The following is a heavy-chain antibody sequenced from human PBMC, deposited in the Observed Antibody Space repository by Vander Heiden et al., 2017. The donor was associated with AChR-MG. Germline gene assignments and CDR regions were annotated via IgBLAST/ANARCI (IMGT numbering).Heavy chain of an antibody. V-gene: IGHV3-23*01. CDR3: AKDLAAAADSRYYYYGMDV. Sequence: EVQLLESGGGLVQPVGSLRLSCAASGFTFSSYAMGWVRQAPGKGLEWVSAISGSGGSTYYADSVKGRFTISRDNSKNTLYLQMNSLRAEDTAVYYCAKDLAAAADSRYYYYGMDVWGQGTTVTVSS. CDR1: GFTFSSYA. J-gene: IGHJ6*02. CDR2: ISGSGGST. D-gene: IGHD6-13*01.